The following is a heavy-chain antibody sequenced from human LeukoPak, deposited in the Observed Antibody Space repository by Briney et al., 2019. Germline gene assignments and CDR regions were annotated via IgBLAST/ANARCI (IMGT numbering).Heavy chain of an antibody. CDR2: IYYSGST. CDR1: GGSISSGDYY. CDR3: AREEFDYVRYFDY. J-gene: IGHJ4*02. Sequence: SETLSLTCTVSGGSISSGDYYWSWIRQPPGKGLEWIGYIYYSGSTYYNPSLKSRVTISVDTSKNQFSLKLSSVTAADTAVYYCAREEFDYVRYFDYWGQGTLVTVSS. V-gene: IGHV4-30-4*01. D-gene: IGHD3-10*02.